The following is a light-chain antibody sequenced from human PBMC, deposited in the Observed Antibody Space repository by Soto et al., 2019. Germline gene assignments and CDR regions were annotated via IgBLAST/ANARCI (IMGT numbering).Light chain of an antibody. CDR1: QSVSKN. CDR2: SAS. V-gene: IGKV3-15*01. Sequence: EIVMTQTPATLSVSPGERATLSCRASQSVSKNLAWYQHKPGQAPRLLIYSASTRATDVPARFSGRGSGTEFTLTVSSLQSEDFAVYYCQEYDNWPRLTFGPGTRVDIK. CDR3: QEYDNWPRLT. J-gene: IGKJ3*01.